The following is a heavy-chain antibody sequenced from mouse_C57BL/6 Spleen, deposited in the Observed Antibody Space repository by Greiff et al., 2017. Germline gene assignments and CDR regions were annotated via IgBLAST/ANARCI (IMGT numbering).Heavy chain of an antibody. CDR3: ARRDDYSAMDY. J-gene: IGHJ4*01. V-gene: IGHV1-64*01. CDR2: IHPNSGST. Sequence: QVQLQQPGAELVKPGASVKLSCKASGYTFTSYWMHWVKQRPGKGLEWIGMIHPNSGSTNYNEKFKSKATLTVDKSSSTAYMPLLSLTSEDSAVYDCARRDDYSAMDYWGQGTSVTVAS. CDR1: GYTFTSYW.